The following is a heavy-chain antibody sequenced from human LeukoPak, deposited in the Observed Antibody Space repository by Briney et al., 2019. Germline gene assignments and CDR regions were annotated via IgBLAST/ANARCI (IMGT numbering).Heavy chain of an antibody. V-gene: IGHV3-48*03. J-gene: IGHJ4*02. CDR3: ARDTVVTGASHY. CDR2: ITSSGSTI. Sequence: GGSLRLSCAASGFTFSSFEMNWVRQAPGKGLEWVSYITSSGSTIYYADSVKGRFTISRDNAKNSLYLQMNSLRAEDTAVYYCARDTVVTGASHYWGQGTLVTVSS. CDR1: GFTFSSFE. D-gene: IGHD4-23*01.